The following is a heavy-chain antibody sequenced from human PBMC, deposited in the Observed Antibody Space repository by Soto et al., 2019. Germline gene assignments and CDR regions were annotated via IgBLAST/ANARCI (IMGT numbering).Heavy chain of an antibody. CDR3: SRRVPAAGYYYRMDV. J-gene: IGHJ6*02. CDR2: SIPICGTA. Sequence: QVQLLQSGAEVKKPGSSVKVSCKASGGTFSSYAISWVRQAPGQGLEWMGGSIPICGTANYAPKFQGRVTMTADACTGAVYLELSSLRSEDAGVYYCSRRVPAAGYYYRMDVRGQRTPVTGSS. D-gene: IGHD2-2*01. V-gene: IGHV1-69*12. CDR1: GGTFSSYA.